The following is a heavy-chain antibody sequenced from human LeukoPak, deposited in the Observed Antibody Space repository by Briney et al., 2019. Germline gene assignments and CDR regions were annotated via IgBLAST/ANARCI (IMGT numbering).Heavy chain of an antibody. Sequence: QTLSLTCTVSGGSISSGDYYWSWVRQPPGEGLEWIGYIYYSGSTYYNPSLKSRVTISVDTSKNQFSLKLSSVTAADTAVYYCASYGDYAGFGYWGQGTLVTVSS. V-gene: IGHV4-30-4*01. D-gene: IGHD4-17*01. CDR1: GGSISSGDYY. CDR3: ASYGDYAGFGY. CDR2: IYYSGST. J-gene: IGHJ4*02.